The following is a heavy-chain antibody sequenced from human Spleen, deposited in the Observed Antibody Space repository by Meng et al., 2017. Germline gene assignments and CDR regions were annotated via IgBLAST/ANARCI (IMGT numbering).Heavy chain of an antibody. CDR2: FDPKDGET. CDR1: GYTFTSYY. V-gene: IGHV1-24*01. CDR3: ATNYDSSFTTTFDI. J-gene: IGHJ3*02. D-gene: IGHD3-22*01. Sequence: ASVKVSCKASGYTFTSYYMHWVRQAPGKGLEWMGGFDPKDGETFYAQKFQGRVTMIEDTSTDTAYMELSSLRSEDTAVYYCATNYDSSFTTTFDIWGQGTRVT.